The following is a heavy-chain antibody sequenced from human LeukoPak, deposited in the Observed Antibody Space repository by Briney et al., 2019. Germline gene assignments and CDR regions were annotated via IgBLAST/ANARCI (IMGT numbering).Heavy chain of an antibody. J-gene: IGHJ4*02. CDR1: GGSISSYY. CDR3: ATSGGY. D-gene: IGHD3-16*01. Sequence: ETLSLTCTVSGGSISSYYWSWIRQPPGKGLEWVATIKGDGSETHYETSVKGRFTISRDNAKRSLYLQMTSLSVEDTAMYYCATSGGYWGQGTLVTVSS. V-gene: IGHV3-7*01. CDR2: IKGDGSET.